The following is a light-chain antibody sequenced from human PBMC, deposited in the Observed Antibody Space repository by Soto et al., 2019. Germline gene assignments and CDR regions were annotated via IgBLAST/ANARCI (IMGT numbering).Light chain of an antibody. V-gene: IGKV1-5*03. J-gene: IGKJ1*01. CDR1: QTISSW. Sequence: DIQMTQSPSTLSGYVGDRVTITCRASQTISSWLAWYQQKPGKAPKLLIYKASTLKSGVPSRFSGSGSGTEFTLTISSLQPDDFATYYCQQSYSTPPWTFGQGTKV. CDR2: KAS. CDR3: QQSYSTPPWT.